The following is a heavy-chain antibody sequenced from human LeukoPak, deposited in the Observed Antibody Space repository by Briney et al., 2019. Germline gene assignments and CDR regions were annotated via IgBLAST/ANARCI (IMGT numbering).Heavy chain of an antibody. V-gene: IGHV4-59*01. J-gene: IGHJ4*02. D-gene: IGHD3-10*01. Sequence: PSETLSLTCTVSGGSISSYYWSWIRQPPGKGLEWIGYIYFRGTTNYHPSIKSRVTISVDTSKNQFSLKLTSVTTADTAVYYCARSPGAPFDHWGQGSLVTVSS. CDR3: ARSPGAPFDH. CDR2: IYFRGTT. CDR1: GGSISSYY.